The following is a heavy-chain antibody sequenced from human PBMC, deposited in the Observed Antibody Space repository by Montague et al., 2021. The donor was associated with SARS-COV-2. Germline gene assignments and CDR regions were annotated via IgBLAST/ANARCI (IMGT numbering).Heavy chain of an antibody. CDR3: AKGSGYP. J-gene: IGHJ2*01. CDR1: GGSVTSTTYY. V-gene: IGHV4-31*03. D-gene: IGHD6-25*01. Sequence: TLSLTCTVSGGSVTSTTYYWSWFRQRPGICLEWVGFIYSSGSTAYTPSLENRLTMSIDTSKNQFSLRLTPATAADTAVYYCAKGSGYPWGRGTRVAVSS. CDR2: IYSSGST.